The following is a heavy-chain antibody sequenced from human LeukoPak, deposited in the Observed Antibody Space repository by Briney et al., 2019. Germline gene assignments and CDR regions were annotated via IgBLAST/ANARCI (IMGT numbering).Heavy chain of an antibody. Sequence: GGSLRLSCAVSGFTFSSLWMSWVRQAPGKGLEWVAHIRTDGSQKYYVDSVKGRFTISRDNAKNSLYLQMNSLRADEPAVYYCARIGVPAAGTYNWFDPGGEGTLVTVSS. CDR2: IRTDGSQK. CDR3: ARIGVPAAGTYNWFDP. V-gene: IGHV3-7*04. CDR1: GFTFSSLW. J-gene: IGHJ5*02. D-gene: IGHD6-13*01.